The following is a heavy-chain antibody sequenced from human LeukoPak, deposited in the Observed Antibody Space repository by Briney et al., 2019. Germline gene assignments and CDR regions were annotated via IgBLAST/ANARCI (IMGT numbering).Heavy chain of an antibody. CDR1: GFTFSRYW. J-gene: IGHJ4*02. Sequence: PGGSLRLSCAASGFTFSRYWMTWVRQAPGKGLEWVANIKQDGSKKNYVDSVKGRFTISRDNAKNSLYLQMNSLRAEDTAVYCCATPLDYYDSSGYHQGGDWGQGTLVTVSS. D-gene: IGHD3-22*01. V-gene: IGHV3-7*03. CDR3: ATPLDYYDSSGYHQGGD. CDR2: IKQDGSKK.